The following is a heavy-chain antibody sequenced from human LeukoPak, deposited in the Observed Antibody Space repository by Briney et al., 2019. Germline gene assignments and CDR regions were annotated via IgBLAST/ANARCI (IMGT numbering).Heavy chain of an antibody. CDR2: IRHDGNEK. CDR3: TREWYFYDTRGQGDAFDI. V-gene: IGHV3-7*05. D-gene: IGHD3-22*01. J-gene: IGHJ3*02. CDR1: GFTFSSYW. Sequence: GGSLRFSCAASGFTFSSYWMSWVRQAPGKGLEWVANIRHDGNEKYYVDSVKGRFTISRDNAKSSLYLQMNILRAEDTAVYYCTREWYFYDTRGQGDAFDIWGHGTMVTVSS.